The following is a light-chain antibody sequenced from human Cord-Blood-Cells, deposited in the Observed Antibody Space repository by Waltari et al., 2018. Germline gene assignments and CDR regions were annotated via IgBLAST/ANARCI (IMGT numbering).Light chain of an antibody. CDR3: AAWDDSLSGYV. CDR2: RNN. CDR1: SSNIGRNY. J-gene: IGLJ1*01. Sequence: QSVLTQPPSASGPPGQRVTISCSGSSSNIGRNYVYWYQQLPGTAPKLLIYRNNQRPSGVPDRFSGSKSGTSASLAISGVRSEDEADYYCAAWDDSLSGYVFGTGTKVTVL. V-gene: IGLV1-47*01.